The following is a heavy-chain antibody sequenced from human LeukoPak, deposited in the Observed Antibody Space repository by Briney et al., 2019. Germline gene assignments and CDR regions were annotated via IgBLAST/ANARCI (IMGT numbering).Heavy chain of an antibody. Sequence: ASVKVSCKASGYTFIGYYMDWVRQAPGQGLEWMGWINPNSGGTNYAQKFQGRVTMTRDTSISTAYMELSSLRSDDTAVYYCARAPGAWYGMGVWGQGTTVTVSS. CDR3: ARAPGAWYGMGV. V-gene: IGHV1-2*02. D-gene: IGHD7-27*01. CDR1: GYTFIGYY. J-gene: IGHJ6*02. CDR2: INPNSGGT.